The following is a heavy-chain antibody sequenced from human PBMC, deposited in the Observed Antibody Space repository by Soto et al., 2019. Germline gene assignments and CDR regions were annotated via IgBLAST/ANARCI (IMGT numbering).Heavy chain of an antibody. CDR2: INHSGST. Sequence: SETLSLTCAVYGGSFSGYYWSWIRQPPGKGLEWIGEINHSGSTNYNPSLMSRVTISVDTSKNQFSLKLSSVTAADTALYYCARLNAGTTYYYYGMDVWGQGTTVTVSS. CDR3: ARLNAGTTYYYYGMDV. V-gene: IGHV4-34*01. CDR1: GGSFSGYY. D-gene: IGHD1-7*01. J-gene: IGHJ6*02.